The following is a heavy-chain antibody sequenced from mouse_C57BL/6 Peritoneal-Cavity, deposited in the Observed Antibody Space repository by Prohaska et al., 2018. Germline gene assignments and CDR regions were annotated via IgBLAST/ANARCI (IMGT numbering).Heavy chain of an antibody. Sequence: QVQLQQPGAELVKPGASVKMSCKASGYTFTSYWITWVKQRPGQGLEWIGDIYPGSGSTNYNEKFKSKATLTVDTSASTAYMQLSSLTSEDSAVYYCARSYGSSPYYFDYWGQGTTLTVSS. D-gene: IGHD1-1*01. CDR2: IYPGSGST. J-gene: IGHJ2*01. CDR1: GYTFTSYW. V-gene: IGHV1-55*01. CDR3: ARSYGSSPYYFDY.